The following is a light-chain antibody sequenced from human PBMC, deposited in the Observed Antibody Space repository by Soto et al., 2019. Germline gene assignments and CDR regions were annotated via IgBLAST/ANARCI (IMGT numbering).Light chain of an antibody. Sequence: QSVLTQPPSASGTPGQRVTISCSGSSSNIGSDYVYWYQQLPGTAPKLLIYSNNQRPSGVPDRFSGSKSGTSASLAISGLRSEDEADYYCASCDDSLSWVFGGGTKLAVL. CDR1: SSNIGSDY. J-gene: IGLJ3*02. CDR2: SNN. CDR3: ASCDDSLSWV. V-gene: IGLV1-47*02.